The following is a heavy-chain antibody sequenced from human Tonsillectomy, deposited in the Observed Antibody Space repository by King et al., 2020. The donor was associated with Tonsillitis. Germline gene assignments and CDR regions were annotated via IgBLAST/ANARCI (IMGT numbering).Heavy chain of an antibody. J-gene: IGHJ4*02. CDR3: TTSYGGKYYFDY. V-gene: IGHV3-49*05. CDR2: IRSKAYGGTT. D-gene: IGHD4-23*01. CDR1: GFTFGDYV. Sequence: VQLVESGGGLVKPGRSLRLSCIASGFTFGDYVMSWFRQAPGKGLEWVGFIRSKAYGGTTEYAASVKGRLTISRDDSKSIAYLQMNSLKTEDTAVYYCTTSYGGKYYFDYWGQGTLVTVSS.